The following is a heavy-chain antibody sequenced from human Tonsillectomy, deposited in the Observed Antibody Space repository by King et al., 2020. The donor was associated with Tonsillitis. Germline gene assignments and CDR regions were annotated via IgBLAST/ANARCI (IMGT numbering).Heavy chain of an antibody. D-gene: IGHD3-10*01. CDR2: INWNGGST. J-gene: IGHJ4*02. V-gene: IGHV3-20*04. CDR1: GFTFGDYG. CDR3: AGDYQAGYGSGTSGY. Sequence: VQLVESGGGVVRPGGSLRLSCAASGFTFGDYGMSWVRQVPGKGLEWVSGINWNGGSTGYADSVKGRFTISRDKAKNSLYLQMNSLRAEDTAFYYCAGDYQAGYGSGTSGYWGQGTLVTVSS.